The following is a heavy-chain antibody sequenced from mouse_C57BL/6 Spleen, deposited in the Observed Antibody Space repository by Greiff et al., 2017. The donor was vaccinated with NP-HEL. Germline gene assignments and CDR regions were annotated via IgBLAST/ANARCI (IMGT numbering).Heavy chain of an antibody. V-gene: IGHV1-81*01. J-gene: IGHJ2*01. CDR1: GYTFTSYG. CDR2: IYPRSGNT. Sequence: VQLQQSGAELARPGASVKLSCKASGYTFTSYGISWVKQRTGQGLEWIGEIYPRSGNTYYNEKFKGKATLTADKSSSTAYMELRSLTSEDSAVYFCARERTGTDYWGQSTTLTVSS. D-gene: IGHD4-1*01. CDR3: ARERTGTDY.